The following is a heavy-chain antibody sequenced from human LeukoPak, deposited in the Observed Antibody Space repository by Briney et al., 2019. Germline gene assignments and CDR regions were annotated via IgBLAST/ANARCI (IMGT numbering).Heavy chain of an antibody. J-gene: IGHJ5*02. V-gene: IGHV3-21*01. CDR1: GFTFSSYS. CDR2: ISSSSSYI. Sequence: GGSLRLSCAASGFTFSSYSMNWVRQAPGRGLEWVSSISSSSSYIYYADSVKGRFTISRDNAKNSLYLQMNSLRAEDTAVYYCASLFHLPLFDPWGQGTLVTVSS. CDR3: ASLFHLPLFDP. D-gene: IGHD3-10*01.